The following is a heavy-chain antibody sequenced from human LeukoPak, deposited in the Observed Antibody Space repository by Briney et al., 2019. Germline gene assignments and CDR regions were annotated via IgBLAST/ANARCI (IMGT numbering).Heavy chain of an antibody. D-gene: IGHD3-10*01. Sequence: MASETLSLTCAVYGGSFSGYYWSWIRQPPGKGLEWIGEINHSGSTNYNPSLKSRVTISVDTSKNQFSLKLSSVTAADTAVYYCARGSSRQNAQWFGELLSFPFDYWGQGTLVTVSS. J-gene: IGHJ4*02. CDR3: ARGSSRQNAQWFGELLSFPFDY. CDR1: GGSFSGYY. CDR2: INHSGST. V-gene: IGHV4-34*01.